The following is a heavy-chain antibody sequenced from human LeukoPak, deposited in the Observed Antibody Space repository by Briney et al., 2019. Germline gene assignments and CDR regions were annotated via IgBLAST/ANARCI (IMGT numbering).Heavy chain of an antibody. CDR1: GFTFSSYS. Sequence: GGSLGLSCAASGFTFSSYSMNWVRQAPGKGLEWVSSISSSSSYIYYADSVKGRFTISRDNAKNSLYLQMNSLRAEDTAVYYCARGDSSGYYPDFDYWGQGTLVTVSS. J-gene: IGHJ4*02. D-gene: IGHD3-22*01. CDR3: ARGDSSGYYPDFDY. V-gene: IGHV3-21*01. CDR2: ISSSSSYI.